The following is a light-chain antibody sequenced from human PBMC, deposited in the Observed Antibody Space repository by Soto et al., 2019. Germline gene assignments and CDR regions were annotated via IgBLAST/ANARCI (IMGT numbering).Light chain of an antibody. Sequence: QSVLTQPPSVSAAPGQKVTISCSGSSANIGNNYVFWNQQLPGTAPKLLIYDNDRRPSGIPDRFSGSKSGTSATLGITGLQTGDEANYYCATWDRSLSVGVFGVGTQLTV. CDR2: DND. J-gene: IGLJ2*01. CDR3: ATWDRSLSVGV. V-gene: IGLV1-51*01. CDR1: SANIGNNY.